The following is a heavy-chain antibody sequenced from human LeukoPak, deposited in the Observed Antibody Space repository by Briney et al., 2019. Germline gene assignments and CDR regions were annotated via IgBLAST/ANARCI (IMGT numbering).Heavy chain of an antibody. Sequence: AGSLTLSCAASGFTFSRYWMHWVRQAPAKGLICISRINRDWSSTSYADSVKCGFTISRDNANTTLYLLMNSLRAQDTAVYYCVRDGDGLVEFDFWGQGTLVTVSS. V-gene: IGHV3-74*01. CDR1: GFTFSRYW. CDR2: INRDWSST. J-gene: IGHJ4*02. CDR3: VRDGDGLVEFDF. D-gene: IGHD5-24*01.